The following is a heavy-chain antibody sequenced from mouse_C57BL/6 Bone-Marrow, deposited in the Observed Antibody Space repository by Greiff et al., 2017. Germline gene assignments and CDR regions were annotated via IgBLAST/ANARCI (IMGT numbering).Heavy chain of an antibody. V-gene: IGHV1-4*01. D-gene: IGHD1-1*01. CDR1: GYTFTSYT. Sequence: QVQLQQSGAELARPGASVKMSCKASGYTFTSYTMHWVKQRPGQGLEWIGYINPSSGYTKYNQKFKDKATLTADKSSSTAYMQLSSLTSEDSAVDYCARVVVGDYFDYWGQGTTLTVSS. J-gene: IGHJ2*01. CDR2: INPSSGYT. CDR3: ARVVVGDYFDY.